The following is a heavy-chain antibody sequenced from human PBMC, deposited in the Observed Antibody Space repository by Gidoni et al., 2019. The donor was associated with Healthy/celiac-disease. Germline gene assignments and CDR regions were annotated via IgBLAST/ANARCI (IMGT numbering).Heavy chain of an antibody. CDR1: GFTFSSYA. D-gene: IGHD6-19*01. V-gene: IGHV3-30-3*01. J-gene: IGHJ4*02. CDR2: ISYDGSNK. CDR3: ARDEASSSGWGADY. Sequence: QVQLVESGGGVVQPGRSLRLSCAASGFTFSSYAMHWVRQAPGKGLEWVSVISYDGSNKYYADSVKGRFTISRDNSKNTLYLQMNSLRAEDTAVYYCARDEASSSGWGADYWGQGTLVTVSS.